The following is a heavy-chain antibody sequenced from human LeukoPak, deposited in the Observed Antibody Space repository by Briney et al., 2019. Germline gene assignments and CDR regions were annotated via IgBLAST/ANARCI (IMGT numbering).Heavy chain of an antibody. Sequence: SQTLSLTCTVSGGSISSGGYYWSWIRQHPGKGLEWIGYIYYSGSTNYNPSLKSRVTISVDTSKNQFSLKLSSVTAADTAVYYCARGRVCGWYDYFDYWGQGTLVTVSS. CDR1: GGSISSGGYY. V-gene: IGHV4-31*03. CDR2: IYYSGST. D-gene: IGHD6-19*01. J-gene: IGHJ4*02. CDR3: ARGRVCGWYDYFDY.